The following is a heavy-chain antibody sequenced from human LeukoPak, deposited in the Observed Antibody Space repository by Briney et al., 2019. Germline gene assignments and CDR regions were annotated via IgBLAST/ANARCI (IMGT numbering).Heavy chain of an antibody. D-gene: IGHD5-24*01. CDR2: ISWNSGSI. Sequence: GGSLRLSCAASGFTFDDYAMHWVRQAPGKGLEWVSGISWNSGSIGYADSVKGRFTISRDNAKNSLYLQMNSLRAEDTALYYCATLRRDGYKYDYWGQGTLVTVSS. V-gene: IGHV3-9*01. J-gene: IGHJ4*02. CDR3: ATLRRDGYKYDY. CDR1: GFTFDDYA.